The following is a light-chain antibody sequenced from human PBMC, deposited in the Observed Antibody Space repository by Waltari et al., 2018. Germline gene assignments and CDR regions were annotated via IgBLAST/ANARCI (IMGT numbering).Light chain of an antibody. Sequence: DIQLTQSPSFLSAPVGDIVTITCRASQGINSYLAWYQQKPGKAPNLLIYAASTLHSGVPSRFSGSGSGTEFTLTISSLQPEDCATYYCQQLNYYPFTFGPGTKVDIK. CDR2: AAS. V-gene: IGKV1-9*01. J-gene: IGKJ3*01. CDR1: QGINSY. CDR3: QQLNYYPFT.